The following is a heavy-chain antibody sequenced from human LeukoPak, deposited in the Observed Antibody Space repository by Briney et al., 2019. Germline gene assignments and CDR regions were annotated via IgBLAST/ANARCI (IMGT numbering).Heavy chain of an antibody. CDR3: AKDLSPGPD. CDR1: GFTFSDYY. J-gene: IGHJ4*02. Sequence: GGSLRLSCAASGFTFSDYYMSWVRQAPGKGLKWVSAIIGSGLTTYYADSVKGRFTISRDNSKNTLYLQMDSLRAEDTAVYYCAKDLSPGPDWGQGTLVTVSS. V-gene: IGHV3-23*01. CDR2: IIGSGLTT.